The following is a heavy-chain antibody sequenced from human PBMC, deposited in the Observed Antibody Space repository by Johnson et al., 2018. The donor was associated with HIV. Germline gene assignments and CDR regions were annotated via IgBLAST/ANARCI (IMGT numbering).Heavy chain of an antibody. J-gene: IGHJ1*01. V-gene: IGHV3-30*04. Sequence: VQLVESGGGVVQPGRSLRLSCAASGFTFSSYAMHWVRQAPGKGLEWVAVISYDGSNKYYANSVKGRFTISRDNSKNALYLQMNSLRAEDTAVYYCARGRGLLGLRWAMWG. D-gene: IGHD3-10*01. CDR3: ARGRGLLGLRWAM. CDR1: GFTFSSYA. CDR2: ISYDGSNK.